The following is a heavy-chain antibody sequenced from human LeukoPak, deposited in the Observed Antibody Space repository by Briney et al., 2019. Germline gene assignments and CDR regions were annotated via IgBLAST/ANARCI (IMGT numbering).Heavy chain of an antibody. CDR1: GFTFSSYW. CDR3: ARDFTMIEGGGY. J-gene: IGHJ4*02. V-gene: IGHV3-74*01. CDR2: INSDGSST. Sequence: PGGSLRLSCAASGFTFSSYWMHWVRQAPGKGLVWVSHINSDGSSTSYADSVKGRFTISRDNAKNSLYLQMNSLRAEDTAVYYCARDFTMIEGGGYWGQGTLVTVSS. D-gene: IGHD3-22*01.